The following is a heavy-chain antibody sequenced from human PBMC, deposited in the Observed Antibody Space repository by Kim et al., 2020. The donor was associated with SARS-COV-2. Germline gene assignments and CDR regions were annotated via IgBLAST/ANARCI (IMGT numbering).Heavy chain of an antibody. J-gene: IGHJ4*02. V-gene: IGHV1-69*04. Sequence: NYAQKSQGRVTITADKSTSTAYMELSSLRSEDTAVYYCARDSPAGGLFDYWGQGTLVTVSS. CDR3: ARDSPAGGLFDY. D-gene: IGHD3-10*01.